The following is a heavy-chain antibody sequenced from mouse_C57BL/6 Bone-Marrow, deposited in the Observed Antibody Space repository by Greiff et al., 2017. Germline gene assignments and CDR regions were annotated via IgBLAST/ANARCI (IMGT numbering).Heavy chain of an antibody. J-gene: IGHJ2*01. V-gene: IGHV1-50*01. CDR3: AREVRWLLRYFDY. Sequence: VQLQQPGAELVKPGASVKLSCKASGYTFTSYWMQWVKQRPGQGLEWIGEIDPSDSYTNYNQKFKGKATLTVDTSSSTAYMQLSSLTSGDSAVYYCAREVRWLLRYFDYWGQGTTLTVSS. CDR1: GYTFTSYW. D-gene: IGHD2-3*01. CDR2: IDPSDSYT.